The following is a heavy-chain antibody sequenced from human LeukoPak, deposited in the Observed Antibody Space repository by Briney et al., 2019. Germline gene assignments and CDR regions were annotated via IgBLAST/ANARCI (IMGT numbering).Heavy chain of an antibody. Sequence: GASVKVSCKASGYTFTGYYMHWVRQAPGQGLEWMGWISAYNGNTNYAQKLQGRVTMTTDTSTSTAYMELRSLRSDDTAVYYCARDASGWYSRWGQGTLVTVSS. CDR3: ARDASGWYSR. CDR1: GYTFTGYY. D-gene: IGHD6-19*01. CDR2: ISAYNGNT. V-gene: IGHV1-18*04. J-gene: IGHJ4*02.